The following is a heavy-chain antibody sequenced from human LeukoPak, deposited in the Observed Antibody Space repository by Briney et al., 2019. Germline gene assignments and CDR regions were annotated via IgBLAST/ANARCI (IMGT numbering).Heavy chain of an antibody. D-gene: IGHD1-26*01. CDR1: GFTFSSDA. Sequence: PGGSLRLSSAPSGFTFSSDAMSCVRQAPGKGLEWVSAISGSGGRTYYADSVKGRFTISRDNSKNTLYLQMNSLRAEDTAVYYCAKEAVGAPGGPFDYWGKGTLVTVSS. V-gene: IGHV3-23*01. CDR2: ISGSGGRT. J-gene: IGHJ4*02. CDR3: AKEAVGAPGGPFDY.